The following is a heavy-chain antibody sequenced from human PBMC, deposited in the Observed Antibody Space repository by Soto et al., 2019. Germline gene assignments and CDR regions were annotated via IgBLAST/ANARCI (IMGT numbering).Heavy chain of an antibody. V-gene: IGHV3-30-3*01. CDR3: ARDKDIVVVVPAPGYYFDF. CDR1: GFTFSSYA. Sequence: PGGSLRLSCAASGFTFSSYAMHWVRQAPGKGLEWVAVISYDGSNKYYADSVKGRFTISRDNSKNTLYLQMNSLRAEDTAVYYCARDKDIVVVVPAPGYYFDFWCQGTLVTVSS. J-gene: IGHJ4*02. D-gene: IGHD2-15*01. CDR2: ISYDGSNK.